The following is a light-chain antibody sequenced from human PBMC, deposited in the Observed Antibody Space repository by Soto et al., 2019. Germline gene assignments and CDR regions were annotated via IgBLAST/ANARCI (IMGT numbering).Light chain of an antibody. Sequence: QSALTQPASVSGSPGQSITISCTGTRRDVGGYNYVSWYQQYPGKSPKLLIYEVTHRPSGVSNRFSGSKSGNTASLTISGLQAADEADYYCSSYTISNTLPFVFGTGTKLTVL. J-gene: IGLJ1*01. CDR1: RRDVGGYNY. V-gene: IGLV2-14*01. CDR3: SSYTISNTLPFV. CDR2: EVT.